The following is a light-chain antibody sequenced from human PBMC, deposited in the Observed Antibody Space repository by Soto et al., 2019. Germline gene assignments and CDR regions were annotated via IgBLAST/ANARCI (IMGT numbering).Light chain of an antibody. Sequence: AIRMTQSPSSFSASTGDRVTITCRASQGISSYLAWYQQKPGKAPKLPIYAASTLQSGVPSRFSGSGSGTDFTLTFGCLQSEDFATYYCQQYYSYPRTFGQGTKVEIK. V-gene: IGKV1-8*01. CDR1: QGISSY. J-gene: IGKJ1*01. CDR2: AAS. CDR3: QQYYSYPRT.